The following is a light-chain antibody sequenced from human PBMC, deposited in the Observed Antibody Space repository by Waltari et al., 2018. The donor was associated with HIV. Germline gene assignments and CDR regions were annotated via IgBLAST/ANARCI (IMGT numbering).Light chain of an antibody. Sequence: DIHLSQPPSSLSASVGDTVTITCRASESIYPYLNWFQQTPKKAPKLIIFAASNLESGVPSRFRGRGSGAVFTLTINSLQLGDFATYYCQQSRSTPLTFGGGTRVE. V-gene: IGKV1-39*01. J-gene: IGKJ4*02. CDR1: ESIYPY. CDR3: QQSRSTPLT. CDR2: AAS.